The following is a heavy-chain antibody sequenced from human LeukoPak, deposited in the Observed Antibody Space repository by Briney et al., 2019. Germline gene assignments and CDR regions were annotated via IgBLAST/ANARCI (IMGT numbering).Heavy chain of an antibody. CDR3: AKGSGSYRYYFDY. V-gene: IGHV3-23*01. Sequence: GGSLRLSCAASGFTFSSYRMNWVRQAPGKGLEWVSAISGSGGSTYYADSVKGRFTISRDNSKNTLYLQMNSLRAEDTAVYYCAKGSGSYRYYFDYWGQGTLVTVSS. CDR2: ISGSGGST. D-gene: IGHD1-26*01. J-gene: IGHJ4*02. CDR1: GFTFSSYR.